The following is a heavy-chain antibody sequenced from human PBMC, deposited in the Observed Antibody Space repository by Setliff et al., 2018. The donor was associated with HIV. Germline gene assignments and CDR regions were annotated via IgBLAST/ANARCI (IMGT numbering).Heavy chain of an antibody. CDR1: GGSISSHY. CDR3: AREPAPNIVGATPYAFDI. Sequence: ASETLSLTCTVSGGSISSHYWSWIRQPPGKGLEWIGSIYYSGSTNYNPSLKSRVTISVDTSKNQFSLKLSSVTAADTAVYYCAREPAPNIVGATPYAFDIWGQGTMVTVSS. V-gene: IGHV4-59*11. D-gene: IGHD1-26*01. J-gene: IGHJ3*02. CDR2: IYYSGST.